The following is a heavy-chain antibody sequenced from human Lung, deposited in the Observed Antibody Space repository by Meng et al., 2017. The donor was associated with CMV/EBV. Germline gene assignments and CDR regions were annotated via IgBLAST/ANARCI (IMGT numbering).Heavy chain of an antibody. CDR1: GDTFNKYV. D-gene: IGHD3-3*01. V-gene: IGHV1-69*10. Sequence: SXXVSXKASGDTFNKYVTSWVRQAPGQGLEWMGGIIPMRTTTNYGQRFQGRVTITADTSTATVYMELSSLRSEDTAMYYCVASEEFYHFRSGWEWYYHYGMDVXGPGXTVTVSS. CDR3: VASEEFYHFRSGWEWYYHYGMDV. J-gene: IGHJ6*02. CDR2: IIPMRTTT.